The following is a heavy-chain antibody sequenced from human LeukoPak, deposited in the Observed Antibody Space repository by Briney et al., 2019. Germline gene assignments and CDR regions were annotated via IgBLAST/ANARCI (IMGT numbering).Heavy chain of an antibody. CDR1: GFTFSDYY. D-gene: IGHD3-3*01. Sequence: GGSLRLSCAASGFTFSDYYMSWIRQAPGKGLEWVSYISSSGSTIYYADSVKGRFTISRDNAKNSLYLQINSLRAEDTAVYYCAREGRDYDFWSGYYPPGFSYYMDVWGKGTTVTVSS. CDR2: ISSSGSTI. V-gene: IGHV3-11*04. J-gene: IGHJ6*03. CDR3: AREGRDYDFWSGYYPPGFSYYMDV.